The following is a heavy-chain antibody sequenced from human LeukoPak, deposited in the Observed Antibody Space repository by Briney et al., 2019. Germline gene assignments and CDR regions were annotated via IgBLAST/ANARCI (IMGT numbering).Heavy chain of an antibody. CDR1: GFTFTDYW. J-gene: IGHJ4*01. CDR2: IRQDGSEK. Sequence: GSLRLSCEVSGFTFTDYWMNWVRQAPGKGPEWVASIRQDGSEKTYVDSVKGRFTISRDNTKNSLSLQLNGLRAEDTAVYYCARDGTAAGLYFDLWGQGTLVTVSS. D-gene: IGHD6-13*01. V-gene: IGHV3-7*01. CDR3: ARDGTAAGLYFDL.